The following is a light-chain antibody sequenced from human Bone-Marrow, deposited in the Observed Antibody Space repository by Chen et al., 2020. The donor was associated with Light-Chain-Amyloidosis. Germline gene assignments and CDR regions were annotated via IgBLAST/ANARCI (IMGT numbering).Light chain of an antibody. V-gene: IGLV3-1*01. J-gene: IGLJ3*02. CDR2: HDV. CDR1: KLGDRY. Sequence: SYEVTQAPSVAVSPGQTASVSCSGDKLGDRYVSWYQQRSGQSPVLVIYHDVKRPSGIPERFSGSNSGNTATLTITWTPAMDEADYSCQAWDSNKWVFGGGTKLTVL. CDR3: QAWDSNKWV.